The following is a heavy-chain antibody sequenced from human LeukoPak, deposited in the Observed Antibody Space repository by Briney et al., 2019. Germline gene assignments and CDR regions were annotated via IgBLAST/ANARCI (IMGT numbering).Heavy chain of an antibody. V-gene: IGHV3-7*01. J-gene: IGHJ4*02. CDR1: GFTFSSYW. CDR3: ARDQSYDILTGYYYFDY. Sequence: GGSLRLSCAASGFTFSSYWMSWVRQAPGKGLEWEANIKQDGSEKYYVDSVKGRFTISRDNAKNSLYLQMNSLRAEDTAVYYCARDQSYDILTGYYYFDYWGQGTLVTVSS. D-gene: IGHD3-9*01. CDR2: IKQDGSEK.